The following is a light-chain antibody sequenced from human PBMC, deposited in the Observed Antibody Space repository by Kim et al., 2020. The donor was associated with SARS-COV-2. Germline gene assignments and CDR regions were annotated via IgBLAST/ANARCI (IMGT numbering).Light chain of an antibody. J-gene: IGKJ1*01. CDR3: QQYGSSPET. V-gene: IGKV3-20*01. Sequence: FPGESANLSCRASQSVSSSYLAWYQQKPGQAPRLLIYGASSRATGIPDRFSGSGSGTDFTLTISRLEPEDFAVYYCQQYGSSPETFGQGTKVDIK. CDR1: QSVSSSY. CDR2: GAS.